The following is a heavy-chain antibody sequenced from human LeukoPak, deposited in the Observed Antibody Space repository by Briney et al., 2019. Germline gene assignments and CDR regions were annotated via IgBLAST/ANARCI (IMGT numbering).Heavy chain of an antibody. CDR3: ARGITSGPRRYDVRNFDY. J-gene: IGHJ4*02. D-gene: IGHD5-12*01. V-gene: IGHV3-7*01. CDR2: INLDGSEK. CDR1: GFIFSTSW. Sequence: GGSLRLSCTASGFIFSTSWMTWVRQAPGKGLEWVANINLDGSEKYYVDPVRGRFTISRDNAKNSLYLQMSSLRVEDTAVYHCARGITSGPRRYDVRNFDYWGQGTPVTVSS.